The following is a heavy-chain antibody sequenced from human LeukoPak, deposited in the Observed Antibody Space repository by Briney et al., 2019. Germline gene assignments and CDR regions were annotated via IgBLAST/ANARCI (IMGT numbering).Heavy chain of an antibody. D-gene: IGHD1-26*01. CDR3: ARDSGSYWGGYYFDY. V-gene: IGHV3-7*03. J-gene: IGHJ4*02. Sequence: PGGSLRLSCAASGFTFSNSWMHWVRQAPGKGLEWVANMNEGGSEKYYVDSVKGRFTISRDNAKNSLYLQMNSLRAEDTAVYYCARDSGSYWGGYYFDYWGQGTLVTVSS. CDR1: GFTFSNSW. CDR2: MNEGGSEK.